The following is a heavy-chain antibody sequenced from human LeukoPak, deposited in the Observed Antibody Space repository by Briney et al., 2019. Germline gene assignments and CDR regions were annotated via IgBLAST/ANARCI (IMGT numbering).Heavy chain of an antibody. V-gene: IGHV4-59*01. Sequence: SETLSLTCTVSGGSFSSYYWSWIRQPPGKGLEWIGYIYYSGSTNYNPSLKSRVTISVDTSKNQFSLKLSSVTAADTAVYYCARDGGYYYGSGSYSPSFDYWGQGTLVTVSS. J-gene: IGHJ4*02. CDR3: ARDGGYYYGSGSYSPSFDY. CDR1: GGSFSSYY. D-gene: IGHD3-10*01. CDR2: IYYSGST.